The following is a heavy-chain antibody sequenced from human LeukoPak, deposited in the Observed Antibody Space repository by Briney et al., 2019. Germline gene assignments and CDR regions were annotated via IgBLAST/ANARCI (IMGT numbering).Heavy chain of an antibody. V-gene: IGHV3-30*02. CDR1: GFPFSSYG. J-gene: IGHJ6*03. CDR3: AKDRPAAIGDYMDV. D-gene: IGHD2-2*01. Sequence: GGSLRLSCAASGFPFSSYGMHWVRQAPGKGLEWVAFIRYDGSNKYYADSVKGRFTISRYNSKNTLYLQMNSLRAEDTAVYYCAKDRPAAIGDYMDVWGKGTTVTVSS. CDR2: IRYDGSNK.